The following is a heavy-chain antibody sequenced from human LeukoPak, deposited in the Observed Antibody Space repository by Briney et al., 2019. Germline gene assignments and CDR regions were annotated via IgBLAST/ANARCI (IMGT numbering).Heavy chain of an antibody. V-gene: IGHV4-59*01. D-gene: IGHD5-18*01. J-gene: IGHJ4*02. CDR3: ARGGTAMAPFDY. CDR1: GGSISSYY. Sequence: DPSETLSLTCTVSGGSISSYYWNWIRQSPGKGLEWIGYIYYSGSTNYTPSLKSRVTISVDTSKNQFSLKLSSVSAADTAVYYCARGGTAMAPFDYWGQGTLVTVSS. CDR2: IYYSGST.